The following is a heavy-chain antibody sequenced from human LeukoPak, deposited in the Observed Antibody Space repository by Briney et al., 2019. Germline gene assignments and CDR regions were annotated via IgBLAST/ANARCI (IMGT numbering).Heavy chain of an antibody. D-gene: IGHD5-24*01. J-gene: IGHJ2*01. CDR1: GDSISTYY. Sequence: PSETLSLTCSVYGDSISTYYWSWIRQSAGKGLEWIGCIYYTGSTNYNPSLKSRVTISVDTSKNQFSLIMRPVTAADTAVYYCARGRRDGYIGTWYFDLWGRGTLVTVSS. V-gene: IGHV4-59*01. CDR3: ARGRRDGYIGTWYFDL. CDR2: IYYTGST.